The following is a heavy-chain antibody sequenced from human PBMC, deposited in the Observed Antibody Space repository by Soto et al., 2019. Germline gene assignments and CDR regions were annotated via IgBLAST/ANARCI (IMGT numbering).Heavy chain of an antibody. J-gene: IGHJ3*01. V-gene: IGHV3-23*01. CDR3: ARDSYLYESGGYFNDVFDF. CDR1: GFTFSSYA. CDR2: ISGSGDST. D-gene: IGHD3-22*01. Sequence: GGSLRLSCAASGFTFSSYAMSWVRQAPGKGLEWVSGISGSGDSTYYADYVKGRFTISRDNSKNTLYLQMNSLRAEDTAVYYCARDSYLYESGGYFNDVFDFWGQGTMVTVSS.